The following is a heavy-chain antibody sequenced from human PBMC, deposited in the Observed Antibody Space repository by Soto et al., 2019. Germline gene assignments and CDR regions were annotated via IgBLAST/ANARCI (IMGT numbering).Heavy chain of an antibody. J-gene: IGHJ4*02. Sequence: GSLRISCAASGVTVSTSAMPWDRQAPGKGLEWVAIISSDGSNKYYADSVKGRFTISRDNSKNTLYLQMNSLRAEDTAVYYCARDLREYYFDYWGQGTLVTVSS. CDR1: GVTVSTSA. CDR3: ARDLREYYFDY. V-gene: IGHV3-30-3*01. CDR2: ISSDGSNK.